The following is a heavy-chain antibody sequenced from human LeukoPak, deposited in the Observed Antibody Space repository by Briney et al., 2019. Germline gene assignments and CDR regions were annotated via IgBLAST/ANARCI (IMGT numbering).Heavy chain of an antibody. V-gene: IGHV4-34*01. CDR1: GGSFSGYY. J-gene: IGHJ4*02. CDR3: RLVVVRGIDY. CDR2: INHSGST. Sequence: SETLSLTCAVYGGSFSGYYWSWIRQPPGKGLEWIGEINHSGSTNYNPSLKSRVTISVDTSKNQFSLKLSSVTAADTAVHYCRLVVVRGIDYWGQGTLVTVSS. D-gene: IGHD2-15*01.